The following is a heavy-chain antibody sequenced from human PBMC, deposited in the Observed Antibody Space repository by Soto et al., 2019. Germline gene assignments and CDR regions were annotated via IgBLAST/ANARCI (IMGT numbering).Heavy chain of an antibody. Sequence: QVQLVQSGAEVKKPGASVKVSCKASGYTFTSYYMHWVRQAPGQGLEWMGIINHSGGGTNYAQKFEGRVTMTRDTSTSTVSMELSGLRSDDTAVYYCVRGATAAYWYFDLWGRGTLVTVSS. CDR3: VRGATAAYWYFDL. J-gene: IGHJ2*01. V-gene: IGHV1-46*01. D-gene: IGHD6-13*01. CDR2: INHSGGGT. CDR1: GYTFTSYY.